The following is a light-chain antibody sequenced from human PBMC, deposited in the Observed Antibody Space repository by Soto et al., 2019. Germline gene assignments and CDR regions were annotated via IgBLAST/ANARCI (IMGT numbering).Light chain of an antibody. CDR3: QHYGVSPAT. CDR1: QRVSSNY. CDR2: GKS. J-gene: IGKJ4*01. V-gene: IGKV3-20*01. Sequence: IVLTQSPGIMSLSPGDGATLSCRASQRVSSNYLAWYQQNPGQAPRLLIYGKSTRASAIPDRFSGSRSGSDFTLTIIRLDPEEFAIYFCQHYGVSPATFGGGIKVDIK.